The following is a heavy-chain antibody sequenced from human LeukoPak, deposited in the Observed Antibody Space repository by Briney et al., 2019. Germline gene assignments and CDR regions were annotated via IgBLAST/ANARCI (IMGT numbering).Heavy chain of an antibody. CDR1: GFTFGDYA. V-gene: IGHV3-49*03. J-gene: IGHJ4*02. Sequence: GGSLRLSCTASGFTFGDYAMSWFRQAPGKGLEWVGLIRSKAYGGTTEYAASVKGRFTISRDDSKSIAYLQMNSLKTEDTAVYYCTRGTFGYSYGYQFDYWGQGTLVTVSS. D-gene: IGHD5-18*01. CDR3: TRGTFGYSYGYQFDY. CDR2: IRSKAYGGTT.